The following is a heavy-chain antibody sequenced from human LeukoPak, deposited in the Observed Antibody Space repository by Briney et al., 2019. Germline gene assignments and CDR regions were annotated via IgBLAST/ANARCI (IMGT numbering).Heavy chain of an antibody. D-gene: IGHD2-21*01. CDR1: GFTFSDYY. CDR2: ISSSGSTI. V-gene: IGHV3-11*01. CDR3: ARDPPNRWGSGYYYYGMDV. Sequence: GGSLRLSCAASGFTFSDYYMSWIRQAPGKGLEWVSYISSSGSTIYYADSVEGRFTISRDNAKNSLYLQMNSLRAEDTAVYYCARDPPNRWGSGYYYYGMDVWGQGTTVTVSS. J-gene: IGHJ6*02.